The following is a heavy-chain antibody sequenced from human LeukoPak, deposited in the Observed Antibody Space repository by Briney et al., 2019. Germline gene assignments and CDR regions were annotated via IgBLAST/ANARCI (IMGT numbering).Heavy chain of an antibody. J-gene: IGHJ4*02. V-gene: IGHV4-59*01. CDR2: IYYSGST. CDR3: ARLSYDSSGYPYLY. D-gene: IGHD3-22*01. Sequence: SETLSLTCTVSGGSISSYYWSWIRQPPGKGLEWIGYIYYSGSTNYNPSLKSRVTISVDTSKNRFSLKLSSVTAADTAVYYCARLSYDSSGYPYLYWGQGTLVTVSS. CDR1: GGSISSYY.